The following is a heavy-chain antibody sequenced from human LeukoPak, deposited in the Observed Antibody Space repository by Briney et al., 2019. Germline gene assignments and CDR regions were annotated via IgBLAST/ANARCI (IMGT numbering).Heavy chain of an antibody. V-gene: IGHV1-58*02. Sequence: ASVKVSCKASGFTFTSSAMQWVRQARGQRLEWIGWIVVGSGNTNYAQKFQERVTITRDMSTSTAYMELSSLRSEDTAVYYCARVVEYSSGWYGLMEGWFDPWGQGTLVTVSS. CDR2: IVVGSGNT. CDR1: GFTFTSSA. D-gene: IGHD6-19*01. CDR3: ARVVEYSSGWYGLMEGWFDP. J-gene: IGHJ5*02.